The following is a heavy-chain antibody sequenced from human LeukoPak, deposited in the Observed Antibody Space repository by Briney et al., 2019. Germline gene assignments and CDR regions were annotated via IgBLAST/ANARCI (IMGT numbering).Heavy chain of an antibody. CDR2: INSDGSST. CDR3: ARWNLVSVAFDI. Sequence: GGSLRLSCAASGFTFSSYWMHWVRQAPGKGLVWVSRINSDGSSTSYADSVKGRFTISRDNAKNTLYLQMNSLRAEDTAVYYCARWNLVSVAFDIWGQGTMVTVSS. V-gene: IGHV3-74*01. D-gene: IGHD1-7*01. CDR1: GFTFSSYW. J-gene: IGHJ3*02.